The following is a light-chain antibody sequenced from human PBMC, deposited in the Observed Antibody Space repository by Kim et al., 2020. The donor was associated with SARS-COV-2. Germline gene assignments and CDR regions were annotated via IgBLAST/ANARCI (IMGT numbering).Light chain of an antibody. Sequence: SPGESATPACRASQSVSSSYLAWYQQKPGQAPRLLIYGASSRATVISDRFSGSGSGTDFTLTISRLEPEDFAVYYCQQYGSSPRTFGQGTKVDIK. CDR1: QSVSSSY. CDR3: QQYGSSPRT. J-gene: IGKJ1*01. CDR2: GAS. V-gene: IGKV3-20*01.